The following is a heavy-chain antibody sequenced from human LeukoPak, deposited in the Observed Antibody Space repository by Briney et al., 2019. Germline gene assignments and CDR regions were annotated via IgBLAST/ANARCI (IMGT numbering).Heavy chain of an antibody. V-gene: IGHV5-51*01. D-gene: IGHD2-15*01. Sequence: GESLKISCKGSGYSFTSYWIGWVRQMPGKGLEWMGIIYPGDSDTRYSPSFQGQVTISADKSISTAYLQWSSLKASDTAMYYCARRRGRYCSGGSCYSGNWFDPWGQGTLVTVSS. CDR1: GYSFTSYW. J-gene: IGHJ5*02. CDR2: IYPGDSDT. CDR3: ARRRGRYCSGGSCYSGNWFDP.